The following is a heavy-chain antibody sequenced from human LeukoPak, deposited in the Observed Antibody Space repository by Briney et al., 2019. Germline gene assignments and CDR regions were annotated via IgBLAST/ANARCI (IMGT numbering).Heavy chain of an antibody. J-gene: IGHJ4*02. CDR3: ARSYGSATYAFDS. Sequence: GGSLRLSCSASGFTFFTYSMHWVRPAPGGGLEWVALISYDGTNAFYADSVKGRFTISRDDSQNTLYLQLNSLRAEDTAVYYCARSYGSATYAFDSWGQGTLVTVSS. CDR2: ISYDGTNA. D-gene: IGHD3-10*01. V-gene: IGHV3-30-3*01. CDR1: GFTFFTYS.